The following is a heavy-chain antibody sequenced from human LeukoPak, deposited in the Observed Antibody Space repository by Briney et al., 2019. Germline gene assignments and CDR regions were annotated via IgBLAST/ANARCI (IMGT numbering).Heavy chain of an antibody. CDR2: IYYSGST. D-gene: IGHD3-22*01. V-gene: IGHV4-59*01. CDR3: ARVGMYDSSGYYSIGLNY. J-gene: IGHJ4*02. CDR1: GGSISSYY. Sequence: SETLSLTCTVSGGSISSYYWSWIRQPPGKGLEWIGYIYYSGSTNYNPPLKSRVTISVDTSKNQFSLKLSSVTAADTAVYYCARVGMYDSSGYYSIGLNYWGQGTLVTVSS.